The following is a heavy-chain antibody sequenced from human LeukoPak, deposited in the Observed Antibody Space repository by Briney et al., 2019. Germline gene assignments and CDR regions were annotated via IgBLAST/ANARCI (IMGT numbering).Heavy chain of an antibody. Sequence: GGSLRLSCAASGFTVSSNYMSWVRQAPGKGLEWVSSIYSGGNTYYADSVEGRFTISRDNSKNTLYLQVNSLGAEDTAVYYCARLGMAFYDSSGYYPDYWGQGTLVTVSS. V-gene: IGHV3-66*04. CDR3: ARLGMAFYDSSGYYPDY. J-gene: IGHJ4*02. D-gene: IGHD3-22*01. CDR2: IYSGGNT. CDR1: GFTVSSNY.